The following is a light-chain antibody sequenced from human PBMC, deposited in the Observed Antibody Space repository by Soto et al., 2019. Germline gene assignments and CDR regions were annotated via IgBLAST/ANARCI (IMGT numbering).Light chain of an antibody. CDR1: QSVSSSY. CDR3: QQYGSSPQT. Sequence: EIVLTQSPGTLSLSPGERATLSCRASQSVSSSYLAWYHQKPGQAPRLLIYGASSRATGIPDRFSGSRSGTDFTLTIARLEPEDFAVYYCQQYGSSPQTFGQGTKLEIK. CDR2: GAS. J-gene: IGKJ2*01. V-gene: IGKV3-20*01.